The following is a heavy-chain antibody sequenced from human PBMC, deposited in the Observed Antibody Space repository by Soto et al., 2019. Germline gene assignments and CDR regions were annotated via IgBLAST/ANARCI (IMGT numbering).Heavy chain of an antibody. CDR1: GFTFSSYA. CDR2: ISGSGGST. V-gene: IGHV3-23*01. D-gene: IGHD1-26*01. J-gene: IGHJ4*02. CDR3: AKKVQVGATLGGVY. Sequence: EVQLLESGGGLVQPGGSLRLSCAASGFTFSSYAMSWVRQAPGKGLEWVSAISGSGGSTYYAESVKGRFTISRDNSKNTRYLQMNSLRAEVTAVYYCAKKVQVGATLGGVYWSQGTLVTVS.